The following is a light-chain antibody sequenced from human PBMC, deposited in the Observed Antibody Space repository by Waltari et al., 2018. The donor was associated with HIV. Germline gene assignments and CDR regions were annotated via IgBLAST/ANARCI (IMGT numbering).Light chain of an antibody. CDR2: EDT. CDR3: CSYGGFTTYV. J-gene: IGLJ1*01. V-gene: IGLV2-23*01. CDR1: RSDVGGYSL. Sequence: QSALTQPASVSGSPGQSITISCIGTRSDVGGYSLVSWYQHHPGKAPQLLIFEDTGRPSGVSNRFSASKSGTTASLTISGLLAEDAADYYCCSYGGFTTYVFGSGTKVTVL.